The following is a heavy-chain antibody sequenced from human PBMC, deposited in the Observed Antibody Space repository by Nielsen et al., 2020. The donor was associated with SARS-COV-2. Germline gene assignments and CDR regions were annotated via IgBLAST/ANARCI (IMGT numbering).Heavy chain of an antibody. CDR2: IKCDGSEK. J-gene: IGHJ4*02. D-gene: IGHD3-10*01. CDR3: AKDKHRPYYGSGSYLGFLFDY. CDR1: GFTFSSSW. Sequence: GGSLRLPCAASGFTFSSSWMHWVCQAPEKGLEWVADIKCDGSEKYYVDSVKGRLTISRDNAKNSLYLQMNSLRAEDTALYYCAKDKHRPYYGSGSYLGFLFDYWGQGTLVTVSS. V-gene: IGHV3-52*01.